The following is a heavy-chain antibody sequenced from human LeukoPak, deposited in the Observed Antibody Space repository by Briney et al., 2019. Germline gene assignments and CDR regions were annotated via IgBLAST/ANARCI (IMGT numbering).Heavy chain of an antibody. CDR2: IYYSGST. Sequence: SETLSLTCTVSGGSISSGGYYWSWIRQHPGKVLEWIGYIYYSGSTYYNPSLKSRVTISVDTSKNQFSLKLSSVTAADTAVYYCARVETIAAAGTVDYWGQGTLVTVSS. CDR3: ARVETIAAAGTVDY. V-gene: IGHV4-31*03. CDR1: GGSISSGGYY. J-gene: IGHJ4*02. D-gene: IGHD6-13*01.